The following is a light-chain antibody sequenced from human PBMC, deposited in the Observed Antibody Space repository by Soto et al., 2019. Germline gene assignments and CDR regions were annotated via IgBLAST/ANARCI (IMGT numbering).Light chain of an antibody. CDR2: AAS. CDR1: QSISSY. CDR3: QQSYSTHLVT. V-gene: IGKV1-39*01. Sequence: DIQMTQSPSSLSASVGDRVTITGRASQSISSYLNWYQQRPGKATKLLIYAASSLQSGVPSRFSGSGSGTDFTLTIRSLQPEDFAAYYCQQSYSTHLVTFGQGTRLEIK. J-gene: IGKJ5*01.